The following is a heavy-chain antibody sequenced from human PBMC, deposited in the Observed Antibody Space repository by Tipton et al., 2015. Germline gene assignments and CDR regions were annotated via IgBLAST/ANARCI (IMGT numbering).Heavy chain of an antibody. CDR2: ISPIFGSP. CDR3: ARDVYSSGWYWLDY. D-gene: IGHD6-19*01. CDR1: GDTFSSFA. V-gene: IGHV1-69*06. Sequence: QVQLGQSGPEVKKPGSSLRVSCKASGDTFSSFALSWVRQAPGQGLEWMGGISPIFGSPNYAQKLQGRVTMTADTSTSTAYMELRSLRSDDTAVYYCARDVYSSGWYWLDYWGQGTLVTVSS. J-gene: IGHJ4*02.